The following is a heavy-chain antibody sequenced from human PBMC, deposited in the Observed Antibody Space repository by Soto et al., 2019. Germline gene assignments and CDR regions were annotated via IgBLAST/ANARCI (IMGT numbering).Heavy chain of an antibody. Sequence: SLILSCAASGFSFSTFEMNWVRQAPGKGLEWVAYINSGSDTIHYADSVRGRFTVSRDNAKNSLFLQMNSLRVEDTALYYCARDRAAGGYWGQGTLVTVSS. CDR2: INSGSDTI. V-gene: IGHV3-48*03. D-gene: IGHD6-13*01. CDR3: ARDRAAGGY. J-gene: IGHJ4*02. CDR1: GFSFSTFE.